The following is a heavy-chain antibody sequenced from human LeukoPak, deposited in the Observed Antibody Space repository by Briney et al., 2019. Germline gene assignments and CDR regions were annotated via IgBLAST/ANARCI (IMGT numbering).Heavy chain of an antibody. CDR3: ARPDILRYFDY. CDR2: INPNSGGT. V-gene: IGHV1-2*02. D-gene: IGHD3-9*01. J-gene: IGHJ4*02. CDR1: GYTFTGYY. Sequence: WASVKVSCKASGYTFTGYYMHWVRQAPGQGLEWMGWINPNSGGTNYAQKFQGRVTMTRDTSISTAFMELSRLRSDDTAVYYCARPDILRYFDYWGQGTLVTVSS.